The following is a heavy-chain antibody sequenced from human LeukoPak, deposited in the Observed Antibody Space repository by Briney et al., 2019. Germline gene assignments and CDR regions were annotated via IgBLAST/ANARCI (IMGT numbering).Heavy chain of an antibody. CDR2: ISYDGSNK. CDR3: AKDAHDIVVPAAIGNWFDP. Sequence: GRSLRLSCAASGFTFNSYGMHWVRQAPGKGLEWVAVISYDGSNKYYADSVKGRFTISRDNSKNTLYLQMNSLRAEDTAVYYCAKDAHDIVVPAAIGNWFDPWGQGTLVTVSS. J-gene: IGHJ5*02. D-gene: IGHD2-2*01. V-gene: IGHV3-30*18. CDR1: GFTFNSYG.